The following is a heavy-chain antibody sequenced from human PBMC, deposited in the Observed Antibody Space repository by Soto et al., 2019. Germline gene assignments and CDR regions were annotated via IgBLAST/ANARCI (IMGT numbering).Heavy chain of an antibody. V-gene: IGHV1-69*02. Sequence: QVQLVQSGAEVKKPGSSVKVSCKASGGTFSSYTISWVRQAPGQGLEWMGRIIPILGIANYAQKFQGRVTITADKSTSTAYMELSSLRSEDTAVYYWARSYSNHPSGFAYFDYWGQGTLVTVSS. CDR3: ARSYSNHPSGFAYFDY. CDR1: GGTFSSYT. D-gene: IGHD4-4*01. J-gene: IGHJ4*02. CDR2: IIPILGIA.